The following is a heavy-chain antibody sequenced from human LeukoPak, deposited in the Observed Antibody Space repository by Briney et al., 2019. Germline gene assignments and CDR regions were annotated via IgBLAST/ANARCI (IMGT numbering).Heavy chain of an antibody. CDR1: GFTFSSYA. CDR3: XKSXTRITMVRGVDY. J-gene: IGHJ4*02. D-gene: IGHD3-10*01. Sequence: GGSLRLSCAASGFTFSSYAMSWVRQAPGKGLEWVSAISGSGGSTYYADSVKGRFTISRDNSKNTLYLQMNSLRAEDTAVYYCXKSXTRITMVRGVDYWGQGTLVTVSS. V-gene: IGHV3-23*01. CDR2: ISGSGGST.